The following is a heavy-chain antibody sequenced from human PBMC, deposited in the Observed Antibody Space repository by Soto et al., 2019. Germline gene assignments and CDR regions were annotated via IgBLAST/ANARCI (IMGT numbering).Heavy chain of an antibody. CDR3: ARGRSMRIFYYYYYMDV. J-gene: IGHJ6*03. D-gene: IGHD3-3*01. V-gene: IGHV1-8*01. Sequence: ASVKVSCKASGYTFTSYDINWVRQATGQGLEWMGWMNPNRGNTGYAQKFQGRVTMTRNTSISTAYMELSSLRSEDTAVYYCARGRSMRIFYYYYYMDVWGKGNTITVSS. CDR1: GYTFTSYD. CDR2: MNPNRGNT.